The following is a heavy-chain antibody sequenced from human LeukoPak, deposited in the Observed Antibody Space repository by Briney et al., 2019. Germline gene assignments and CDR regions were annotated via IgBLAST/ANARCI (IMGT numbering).Heavy chain of an antibody. V-gene: IGHV3-30*04. J-gene: IGHJ4*02. CDR2: ISYDGSNK. CDR3: ARDVWQGTTLSLDY. CDR1: GFTFSSYA. Sequence: PGGSLRLSCAASGFTFSSYAMHWVRQAPGKGLEWVAVISYDGSNKYYADSVKGRFTISRDNSKNTLYLQMNSLRAEDTAVYYCARDVWQGTTLSLDYWGQGTLVTVSS. D-gene: IGHD3-16*02.